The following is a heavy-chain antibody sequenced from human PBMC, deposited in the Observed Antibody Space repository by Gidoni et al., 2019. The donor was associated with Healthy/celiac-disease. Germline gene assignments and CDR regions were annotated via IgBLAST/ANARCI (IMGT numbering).Heavy chain of an antibody. CDR3: ARGSYDSSGYFVFQRNLEIDY. Sequence: EVQLVESGGGLVKPGGSLRLSCAASAVTFSSYSMNWVRQAPGKGLEWVSSISSSSSYIYYADSVKGRFTISRDNAKNSLYLQMNSLRAEDTAVYYCARGSYDSSGYFVFQRNLEIDYWGQGTLVTVSS. V-gene: IGHV3-21*01. J-gene: IGHJ4*02. D-gene: IGHD3-22*01. CDR2: ISSSSSYI. CDR1: AVTFSSYS.